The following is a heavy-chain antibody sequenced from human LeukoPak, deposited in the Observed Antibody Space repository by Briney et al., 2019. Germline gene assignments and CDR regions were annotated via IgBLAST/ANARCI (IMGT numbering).Heavy chain of an antibody. V-gene: IGHV3-23*01. J-gene: IGHJ1*01. CDR2: ITTGGRP. Sequence: PGGSLRLSWAASGFTFSSYAMSWVRQAPGKGLEWVSGITTGGRPYYADSVKGRFTISRDNSKNTVYLQMNGLRAEDTAVYYCVKNGALAVDYFQHWGQGTLVTVSS. CDR1: GFTFSSYA. CDR3: VKNGALAVDYFQH. D-gene: IGHD6-19*01.